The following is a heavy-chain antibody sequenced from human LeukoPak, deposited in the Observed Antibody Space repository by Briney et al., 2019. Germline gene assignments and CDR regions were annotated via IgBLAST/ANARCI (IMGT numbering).Heavy chain of an antibody. D-gene: IGHD1-26*01. CDR1: GFTFSSYN. CDR3: ARRVVGAMPFDY. J-gene: IGHJ4*02. CDR2: ITTSSSNI. Sequence: PGGSLRLSCAASGFTFSSYNMNWVRQAPGKGLEWVSHITTSSSNIYYADSVKGRFTISRDNAKNSLYLQMNSLRDEDTAVYYCARRVVGAMPFDYWGQGTLVTVSS. V-gene: IGHV3-48*02.